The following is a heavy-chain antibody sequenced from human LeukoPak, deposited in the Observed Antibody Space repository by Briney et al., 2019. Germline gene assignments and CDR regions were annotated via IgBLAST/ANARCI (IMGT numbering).Heavy chain of an antibody. Sequence: GGSLRLSCAASGFTFSSYAMHWVRQAPGKGLEWVAVISYDGSNKYYADSVKGRFTNSRDNSKNTLYLQMNSLRAEDTAVYYCAREYYGYYFDYWGQGTLVTVSS. D-gene: IGHD4-17*01. CDR3: AREYYGYYFDY. CDR1: GFTFSSYA. CDR2: ISYDGSNK. V-gene: IGHV3-30-3*01. J-gene: IGHJ4*02.